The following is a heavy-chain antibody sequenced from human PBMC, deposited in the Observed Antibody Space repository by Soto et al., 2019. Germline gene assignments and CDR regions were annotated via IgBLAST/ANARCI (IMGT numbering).Heavy chain of an antibody. V-gene: IGHV3-30*03. D-gene: IGHD2-15*01. CDR1: GFTFSSYA. CDR2: ISIRGGDE. J-gene: IGHJ4*02. Sequence: QVQLVESGGGVVQPGRSLRLSCAASGFTFSSYAMHWARQAPGKGLEWVTVISIRGGDEYYAESVRGRFTISRDDSKNTLYLQMDSLSVEDTAVYYCARGPIVARQHLDYWGQGNLVTVSS. CDR3: ARGPIVARQHLDY.